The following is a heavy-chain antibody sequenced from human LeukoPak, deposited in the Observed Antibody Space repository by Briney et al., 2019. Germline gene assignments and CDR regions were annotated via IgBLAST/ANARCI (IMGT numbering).Heavy chain of an antibody. J-gene: IGHJ4*02. CDR3: ARVGDDYYDSSGYYQVLYYFDY. CDR2: INSDGSWT. CDR1: GNYW. V-gene: IGHV3-74*01. Sequence: PGGSLRLSCAASGNYWMHWVRQAPGKGLVWVLHINSDGSWTSYADSVKGRFTISRDNAKNSLYLQMNSLRAEDTAVYYCARVGDDYYDSSGYYQVLYYFDYWGQGTLVTVSS. D-gene: IGHD3-22*01.